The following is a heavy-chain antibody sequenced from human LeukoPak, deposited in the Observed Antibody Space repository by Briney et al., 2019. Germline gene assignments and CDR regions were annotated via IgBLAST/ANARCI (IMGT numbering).Heavy chain of an antibody. CDR3: AARGSGYDYY. V-gene: IGHV3-23*01. J-gene: IGHJ4*02. Sequence: GGSLRLSCADSGSASTFSSYAMSWVRQAPGKGLEWVSAISVSGGTYYADSVKGRFAISRDKSRNTLYLQMNSLRAEDTAVYYSAARGSGYDYYWGQGTLVTVSS. D-gene: IGHD5-12*01. CDR1: GSASTFSSYA. CDR2: ISVSGGT.